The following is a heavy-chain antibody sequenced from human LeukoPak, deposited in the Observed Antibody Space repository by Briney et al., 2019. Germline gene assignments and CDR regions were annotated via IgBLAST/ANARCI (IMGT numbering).Heavy chain of an antibody. CDR1: GGSLSSSSYY. CDR3: ARRWASGWGY. D-gene: IGHD7-27*01. V-gene: IGHV4-39*01. CDR2: IYYSGST. J-gene: IGHJ4*02. Sequence: SETLSLTCTVSGGSLSSSSYYWGWIRQPPGKGLEWIGSIYYSGSTYYNPSLKSRVTISVDTSKNQFSLKLSSVTAADTAVYYCARRWASGWGYWGQGTLVTVSS.